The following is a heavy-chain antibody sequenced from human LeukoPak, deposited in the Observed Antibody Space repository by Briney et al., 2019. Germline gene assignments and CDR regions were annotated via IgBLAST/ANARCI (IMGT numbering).Heavy chain of an antibody. V-gene: IGHV4-59*08. CDR2: NSNSGST. D-gene: IGHD2-21*01. Sequence: PSETLSLTCTVSGGSISGYYYSWIRQPPGKGFEWIGYNSNSGSTDYNPSLKSRVTISVDTSKNQFSLKLSSLTAADTAMFYCVRHGGGYSFDYWGQGTLVTVSS. CDR1: GGSISGYY. J-gene: IGHJ4*02. CDR3: VRHGGGYSFDY.